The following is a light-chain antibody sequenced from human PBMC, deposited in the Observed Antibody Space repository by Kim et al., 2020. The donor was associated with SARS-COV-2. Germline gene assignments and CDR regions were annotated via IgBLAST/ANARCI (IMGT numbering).Light chain of an antibody. CDR1: DSNIGTNF. CDR2: DNT. J-gene: IGLJ3*02. CDR3: GAWDSSLSAVL. Sequence: QSVLTQPPSVSAAPRQKVTISCSGSDSNIGTNFVSWYQQLPGTAPKLLIYDNTKRPSGTPDRFSGSKSGTSATLGITGLQTGDEADYYCGAWDSSLSAVLFGGGTQLTVL. V-gene: IGLV1-51*01.